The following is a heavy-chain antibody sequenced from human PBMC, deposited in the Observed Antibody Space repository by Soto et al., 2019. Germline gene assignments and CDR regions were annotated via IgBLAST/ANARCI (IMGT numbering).Heavy chain of an antibody. J-gene: IGHJ3*02. V-gene: IGHV5-51*01. CDR2: IYPGDSDT. CDR1: GYSFTSYW. Sequence: GESLKISCKGSGYSFTSYWIGWVRQMPGKGLEWMGIIYPGDSDTRYSPSFQGQVTISADKSISTAYLQWSSLKASDTAMYYCAIDSSGYYYPGAFDIWGQGTMVTVSS. CDR3: AIDSSGYYYPGAFDI. D-gene: IGHD3-22*01.